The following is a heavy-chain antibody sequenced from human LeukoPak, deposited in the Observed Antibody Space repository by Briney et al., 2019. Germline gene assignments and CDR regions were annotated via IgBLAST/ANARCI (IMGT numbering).Heavy chain of an antibody. J-gene: IGHJ4*02. CDR1: GYTFTGYY. D-gene: IGHD3-3*01. CDR2: INSNSGDT. CDR3: ATSRFLEWLYPLDY. Sequence: ASVKVSCKASGYTFTGYYVHWVRQAPGQGLEWMGWINSNSGDTKYAQKFQGRVTMTRATSIGLAYMELSRLKSDDTAVYYCATSRFLEWLYPLDYWGQGTLVTVSS. V-gene: IGHV1-2*02.